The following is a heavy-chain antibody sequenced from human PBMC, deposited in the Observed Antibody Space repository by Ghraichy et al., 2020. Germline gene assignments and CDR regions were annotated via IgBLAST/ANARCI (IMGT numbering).Heavy chain of an antibody. V-gene: IGHV4-61*03. CDR3: AANSGTVFAH. CDR1: GGAVNMGPWY. D-gene: IGHD3/OR15-3a*01. Sequence: SETLSLTCSVSGGAVNMGPWYWHWVRQAPGRALEWIGYIYYDGTTNFNPSLMRRVRMSVDSSKNAFSLRLMSVTTADTAAYYCAANSGTVFAHWGQGTLISVSS. CDR2: IYYDGTT. J-gene: IGHJ4*02.